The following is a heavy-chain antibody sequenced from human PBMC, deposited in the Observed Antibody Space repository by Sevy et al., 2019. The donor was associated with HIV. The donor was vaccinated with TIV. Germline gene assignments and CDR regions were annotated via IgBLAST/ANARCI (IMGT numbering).Heavy chain of an antibody. CDR1: GYTFTSYK. CDR2: INPNTGKT. Sequence: ASVKVSCETSGYTFTSYKINWVRLVSGQGLEYMGWINPNTGKTGYVQKFQGRFTMTVDTSKTTAYMELSNLKPDDTAMYYCSRRAFNDYWGQGTLVTVSS. V-gene: IGHV1-8*01. CDR3: SRRAFNDY. J-gene: IGHJ4*02.